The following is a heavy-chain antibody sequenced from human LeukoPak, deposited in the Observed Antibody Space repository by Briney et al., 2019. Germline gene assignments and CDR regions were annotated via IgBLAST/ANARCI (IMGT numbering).Heavy chain of an antibody. Sequence: SETLSLTCTVSGGSISTYDWSWLRQPPGKGLELLGCIYTGGSINYSPSLRSRVTMSVDPSKNQLSLRLTSVTAADTAVYYCARRYSLGYCDLWGRGTLVTVSS. CDR1: GGSISTYD. D-gene: IGHD2-15*01. CDR2: IYTGGSI. J-gene: IGHJ2*01. V-gene: IGHV4-4*09. CDR3: ARRYSLGYCDL.